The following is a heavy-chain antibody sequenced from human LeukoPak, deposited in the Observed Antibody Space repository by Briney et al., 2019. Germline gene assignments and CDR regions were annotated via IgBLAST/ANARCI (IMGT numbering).Heavy chain of an antibody. CDR3: ARDDYGDYGGYFDY. CDR2: ISFDGSNK. D-gene: IGHD4-17*01. V-gene: IGHV3-30*04. J-gene: IGHJ4*02. CDR1: GFTFSSYA. Sequence: GGSLRLSCAASGFTFSSYAMHWVRQAPGKGLEWVTIISFDGSNKYYADSVKGRFTISRDNSKNTLYLQMNSLRAEDTAVYYCARDDYGDYGGYFDYWGQGTLVTVSS.